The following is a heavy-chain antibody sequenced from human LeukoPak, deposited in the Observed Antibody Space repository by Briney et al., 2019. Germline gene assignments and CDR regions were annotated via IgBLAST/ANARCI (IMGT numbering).Heavy chain of an antibody. J-gene: IGHJ5*02. CDR3: AKDPDWNDAVRWFDP. CDR2: ISGSGGST. CDR1: GFTFSSYA. Sequence: GGSLRLSCAASGFTFSSYAMSWVRQAPGKGLECVSAISGSGGSTYYADSVKGRFTISRDNSKNTLYLQMNSLRAEDAAVYYCAKDPDWNDAVRWFDPWGQGNLVTVSS. D-gene: IGHD1-1*01. V-gene: IGHV3-23*01.